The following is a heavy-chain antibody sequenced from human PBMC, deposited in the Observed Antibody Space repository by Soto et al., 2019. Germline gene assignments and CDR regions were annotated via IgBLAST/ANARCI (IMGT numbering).Heavy chain of an antibody. V-gene: IGHV1-8*01. CDR2: MNPNSGNT. CDR3: ARAGLAAGTFFDY. D-gene: IGHD6-13*01. Sequence: ASVKVSCKASGYTFTSYDINWVRQATGQGLGWMGWMNPNSGNTGYAQKFQGRVTMTRNTSISTAYMELSSLRSEDTAVYYCARAGLAAGTFFDYWGQGTLVTVSS. J-gene: IGHJ4*02. CDR1: GYTFTSYD.